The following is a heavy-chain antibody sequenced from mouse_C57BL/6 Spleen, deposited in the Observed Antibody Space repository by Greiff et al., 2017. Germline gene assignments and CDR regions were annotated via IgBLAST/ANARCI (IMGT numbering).Heavy chain of an antibody. J-gene: IGHJ2*01. D-gene: IGHD2-4*01. CDR3: ARYDYDARAPFDD. CDR2: IYPGGGYT. Sequence: QVQLQQPGAELVRPGTSVKMSCKASGYTFTNYWIGWAKQRPGHGLEWIGDIYPGGGYTNYNEKFKGKATLTADKSSSTAYMQFSSLTSEDSAIDYCARYDYDARAPFDDWGQGTTLTVSS. CDR1: GYTFTNYW. V-gene: IGHV1-63*01.